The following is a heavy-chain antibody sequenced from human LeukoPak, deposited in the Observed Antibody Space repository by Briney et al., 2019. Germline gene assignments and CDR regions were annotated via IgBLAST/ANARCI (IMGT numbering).Heavy chain of an antibody. CDR1: GFTFSSYS. V-gene: IGHV3-48*01. CDR2: ISSSSSTI. CDR3: ARGLVATSDAFDI. Sequence: GGSLRLSCAASGFTFSSYSMNWVRQAPGKGLEWVSYISSSSSTIYYADCVKGRFTISRDNAKNSLYLQMNSLRAEDTAVYYCARGLVATSDAFDIWGQGTMVTVSS. D-gene: IGHD5-12*01. J-gene: IGHJ3*02.